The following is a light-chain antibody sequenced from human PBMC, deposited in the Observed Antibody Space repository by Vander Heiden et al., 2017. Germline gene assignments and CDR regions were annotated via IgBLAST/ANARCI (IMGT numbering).Light chain of an antibody. V-gene: IGKV1-39*01. Sequence: DIQMTQSPSLMSASVGDRVTLSCRASQTIARNLNWYQQKPGKAPKLLIYGTSTLQSGVPSRFSGSGSGTDFTLTISSLQPEDFATCYCQQSAATPRAFGQGTTVEVK. CDR2: GTS. J-gene: IGKJ1*01. CDR3: QQSAATPRA. CDR1: QTIARN.